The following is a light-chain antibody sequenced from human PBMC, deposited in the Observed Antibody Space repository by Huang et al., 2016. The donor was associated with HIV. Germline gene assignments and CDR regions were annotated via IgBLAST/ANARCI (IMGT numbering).Light chain of an antibody. CDR3: QQYHTWPPLT. CDR1: QSVSTN. J-gene: IGKJ4*01. CDR2: DAS. Sequence: ENAMTQSPATLSVSPGERATLSCRASQSVSTNLAWDQQKPGQAPRLLIYDASTRATGIPARFSGSGSGTGFILTISSLQAEDFAVYYCQQYHTWPPLTFGGGTKVEIK. V-gene: IGKV3-15*01.